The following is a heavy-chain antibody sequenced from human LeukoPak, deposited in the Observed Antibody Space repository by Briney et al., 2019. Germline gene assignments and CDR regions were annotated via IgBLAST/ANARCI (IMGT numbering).Heavy chain of an antibody. V-gene: IGHV4-59*01. CDR2: IYYSGST. J-gene: IGHJ4*02. CDR1: GGSISSYY. Sequence: SETLSLTCTVSGGSISSYYWSWIRQPPGKGLEWIGYIYYSGSTNYNPSLKSRVTISVDTSKNQFSLKLSSVTAADTAVYYCAREWVTADIVATTNDYWGQGTLVTVSS. D-gene: IGHD5-12*01. CDR3: AREWVTADIVATTNDY.